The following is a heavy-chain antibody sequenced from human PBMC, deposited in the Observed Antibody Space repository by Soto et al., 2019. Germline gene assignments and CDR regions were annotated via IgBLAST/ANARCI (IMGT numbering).Heavy chain of an antibody. Sequence: SLSLTCAISGDSVSSNTAAWNWIRSSPSRGLEWLGRTYYRSNWRHDYAVSVKSRITVNPDTSKNHFSLQLNSVTPDDTAVYYCARGVAGSGFDLWGQGTLVTVSS. D-gene: IGHD6-19*01. V-gene: IGHV6-1*01. CDR2: TYYRSNWRH. CDR3: ARGVAGSGFDL. J-gene: IGHJ4*02. CDR1: GDSVSSNTAA.